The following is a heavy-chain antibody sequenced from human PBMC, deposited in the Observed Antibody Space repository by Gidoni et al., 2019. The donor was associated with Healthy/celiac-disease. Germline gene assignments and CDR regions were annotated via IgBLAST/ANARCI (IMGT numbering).Heavy chain of an antibody. CDR2: IYYSGST. CDR1: GGSFSSSSYY. J-gene: IGHJ4*02. V-gene: IGHV4-39*01. CDR3: ASYPGYSSGWWGFDY. Sequence: QLQLQESGPGLVKPSETLSLTCTVSGGSFSSSSYYWGWIRQPPGKGLEWIGSIYYSGSTYYNPSLKSRVTISVDTSKNQFSLKLSSVTAADTAVYYCASYPGYSSGWWGFDYWGQGTLVTVSS. D-gene: IGHD6-19*01.